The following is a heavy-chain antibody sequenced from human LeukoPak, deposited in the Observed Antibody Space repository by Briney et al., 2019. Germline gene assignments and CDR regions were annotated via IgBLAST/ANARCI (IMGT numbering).Heavy chain of an antibody. CDR3: ARDKEAAVDFWSGYYPL. V-gene: IGHV3-7*01. J-gene: IGHJ4*02. D-gene: IGHD3-3*01. CDR1: GFTFSSYW. Sequence: GGSLRLSCAASGFTFSSYWMGWVRQTPGKGLEWVANIKRDGSEKYYGDSVKGRFTVSRDNAMNSLYLQMTSLRAEDTAVYYCARDKEAAVDFWSGYYPLWGQGTLVIVSS. CDR2: IKRDGSEK.